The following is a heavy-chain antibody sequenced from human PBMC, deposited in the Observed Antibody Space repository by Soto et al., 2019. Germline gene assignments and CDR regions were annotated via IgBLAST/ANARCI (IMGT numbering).Heavy chain of an antibody. Sequence: PTETLSLTCTFSGGSFSSSSYYWGWIRQPPGKGLEWIGSMYYTGSTYYNPSLKSRVTIFTDTSKKYFSLKLSSVTVADSAVYYCARLYPYYYHYGMDVWGQGTTVTVSS. J-gene: IGHJ6*02. CDR1: GGSFSSSSYY. CDR3: ARLYPYYYHYGMDV. V-gene: IGHV4-39*02. D-gene: IGHD3-16*02. CDR2: MYYTGST.